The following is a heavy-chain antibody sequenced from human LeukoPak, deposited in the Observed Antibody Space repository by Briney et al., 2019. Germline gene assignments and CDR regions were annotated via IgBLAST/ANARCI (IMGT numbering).Heavy chain of an antibody. CDR1: GFTVSSNY. Sequence: PGGSLRLSCAASGFTVSSNYMSWVRQAPGKGLEWVSVIYSGGSTYYADSVKGRFTISRDNSKNTLYLQMNSLRAEDTAVCYCARAPLGYCSSTSCTPGWFDPWGQGTLVTVSS. J-gene: IGHJ5*02. CDR3: ARAPLGYCSSTSCTPGWFDP. V-gene: IGHV3-66*02. CDR2: IYSGGST. D-gene: IGHD2-2*01.